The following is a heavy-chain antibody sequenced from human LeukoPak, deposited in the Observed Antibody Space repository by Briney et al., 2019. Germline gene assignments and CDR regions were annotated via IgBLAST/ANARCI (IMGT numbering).Heavy chain of an antibody. Sequence: GGSLRLSCAASGFSFSRYSMNWVRQAPGKGLEWISYISSGTSTISYADSVKGRLTISRDNAMNSLSLQMNSLRAEDTAVYYCARGTSSSDYSRLYYFDYWGQGTLVTVSS. V-gene: IGHV3-48*01. CDR2: ISSGTSTI. D-gene: IGHD3-22*01. CDR3: ARGTSSSDYSRLYYFDY. J-gene: IGHJ4*02. CDR1: GFSFSRYS.